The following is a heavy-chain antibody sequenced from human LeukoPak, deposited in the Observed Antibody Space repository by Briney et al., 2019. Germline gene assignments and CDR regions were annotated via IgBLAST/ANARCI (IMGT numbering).Heavy chain of an antibody. J-gene: IGHJ6*02. CDR3: SRSRWLRSGAMDV. CDR1: GYTFTSYD. Sequence: ASMKVSCKASGYTFTSYDINWVRQATGQGLEWLGWMNPNSGDTLYAQKFQGRFTMTRNTSISTAYMELSSLRSDDTAVFYCSRSRWLRSGAMDVWGQGTTVIVSS. CDR2: MNPNSGDT. D-gene: IGHD5-12*01. V-gene: IGHV1-8*01.